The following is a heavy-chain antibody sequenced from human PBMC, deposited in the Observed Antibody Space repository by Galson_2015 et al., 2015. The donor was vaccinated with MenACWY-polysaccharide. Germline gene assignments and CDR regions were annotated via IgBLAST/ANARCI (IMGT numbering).Heavy chain of an antibody. V-gene: IGHV3-33*01. CDR2: IQYDGSNK. CDR3: AREGSRIVFHAFDI. Sequence: SLRLSCAASGSGFSNSGMHWVRQAPGKGLEWVAVIQYDGSNKVYADSVKGRFTISRDNSKNTVFLEMNTLGVEDTAVYYCAREGSRIVFHAFDIWGRG. CDR1: GSGFSNSG. D-gene: IGHD2-2*01. J-gene: IGHJ3*02.